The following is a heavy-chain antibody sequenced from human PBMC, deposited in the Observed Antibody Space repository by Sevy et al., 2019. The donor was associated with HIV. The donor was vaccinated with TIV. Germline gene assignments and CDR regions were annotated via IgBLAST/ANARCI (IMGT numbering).Heavy chain of an antibody. CDR3: SRGLYYYDMRGHQEPGDY. CDR2: INSDGSST. D-gene: IGHD3-22*01. V-gene: IGHV3-74*01. CDR1: GITLTPYW. Sequence: GESLKISCAASGITLTPYWMHWVRQVPGKGLVWVSRINSDGSSTSYAESVKGRFTISRDNGKNKLYLQMKSLRVEDTAVYFCSRGLYYYDMRGHQEPGDYWGQGVLVTVSS. J-gene: IGHJ4*02.